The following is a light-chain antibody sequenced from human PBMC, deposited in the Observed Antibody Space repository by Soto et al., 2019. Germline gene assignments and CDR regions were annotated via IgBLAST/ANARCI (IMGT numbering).Light chain of an antibody. J-gene: IGKJ1*01. Sequence: EIVLTQSPGTLSLSPGERATLSCRASQSVSSSYLAWYQQKPGQAPRLLIYGASSRATGIPDRFSGSGSGTDFTLTISRLEPEDLAVYYCQQYGSPPGWTFGQGTKVEIK. V-gene: IGKV3-20*01. CDR2: GAS. CDR1: QSVSSSY. CDR3: QQYGSPPGWT.